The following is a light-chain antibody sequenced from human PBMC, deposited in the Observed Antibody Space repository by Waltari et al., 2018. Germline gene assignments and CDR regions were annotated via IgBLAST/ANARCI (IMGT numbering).Light chain of an antibody. J-gene: IGKJ3*01. Sequence: IVLTQSPATLSLSPGERATLSCSASQSVSSYLAWYQQQPGQAPRLLIYDASNRATGIPARFSGSGSGTDFTLTISSLEPEDFAVYYCQQRSNWITFGPGTKVDIK. CDR2: DAS. CDR3: QQRSNWIT. V-gene: IGKV3-11*01. CDR1: QSVSSY.